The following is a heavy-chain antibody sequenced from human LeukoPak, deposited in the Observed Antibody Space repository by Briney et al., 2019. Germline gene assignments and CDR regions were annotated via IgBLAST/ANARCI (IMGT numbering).Heavy chain of an antibody. V-gene: IGHV3-73*01. J-gene: IGHJ5*02. CDR3: TSHSDCSSTSCYGDWFDP. CDR2: IRSKANSYAT. Sequence: PGGSLRLSCAASGFTFSGSAMHWVRQASGKGLEWVGRIRSKANSYATAYAASVKGRFTISRDDSKNTAYLQMNSLKTEDTAVYYCTSHSDCSSTSCYGDWFDPWGQGTLVTVSS. CDR1: GFTFSGSA. D-gene: IGHD2-2*01.